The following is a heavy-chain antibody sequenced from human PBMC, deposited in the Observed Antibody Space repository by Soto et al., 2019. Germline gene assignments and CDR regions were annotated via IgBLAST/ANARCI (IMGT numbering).Heavy chain of an antibody. J-gene: IGHJ5*02. CDR1: GGSFSTYY. CDR2: INHSGST. V-gene: IGHV4-34*01. CDR3: ARAASRRSNWFDP. Sequence: QVQPQQWGAGLLKPSETLSLTCAIYGGSFSTYYWNWIRQPPGKGLEWIGEINHSGSTNYNPSLKSRVTISLDTSKNQCSLKLSSVTAADTAVYYCARAASRRSNWFDPWGQGTLVTVSS.